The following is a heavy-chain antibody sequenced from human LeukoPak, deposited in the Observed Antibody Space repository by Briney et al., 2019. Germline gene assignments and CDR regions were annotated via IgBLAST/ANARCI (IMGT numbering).Heavy chain of an antibody. J-gene: IGHJ4*02. CDR1: GFAFRSFV. D-gene: IGHD4-17*01. V-gene: IGHV3-23*01. Sequence: GGSLRLSCAASGFAFRSFVVSWVRQAPGKGLEGGSSISGYGDRIYYADSVKGRFTISRYNSKNMLYLQMNSLRAEDTATYYCAKEGVAETTRGAYFDHWGQGTLVTVFS. CDR3: AKEGVAETTRGAYFDH. CDR2: ISGYGDRI.